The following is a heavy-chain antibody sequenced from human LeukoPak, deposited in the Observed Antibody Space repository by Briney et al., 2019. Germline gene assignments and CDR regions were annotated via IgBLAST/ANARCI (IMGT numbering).Heavy chain of an antibody. J-gene: IGHJ4*02. D-gene: IGHD5-12*01. Sequence: SETLSLTCTVSGGSISSSSYYWGWIRQPPGKGLEWIGSIYYSGSTYYNPSLKSRVTISVDTSKNQFSLKLSSVTAADTAVYYCARDRGGYDWDYWGQGTLVTVSS. CDR2: IYYSGST. V-gene: IGHV4-39*07. CDR3: ARDRGGYDWDY. CDR1: GGSISSSSYY.